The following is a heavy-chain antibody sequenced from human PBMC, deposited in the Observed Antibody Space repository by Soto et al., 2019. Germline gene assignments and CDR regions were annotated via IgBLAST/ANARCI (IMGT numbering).Heavy chain of an antibody. J-gene: IGHJ6*04. Sequence: PGGSLRLSCAASGFTFSSYWMHWVRQAPGKGLVWVSRINSDGSSTSYADSVKGRFTISRDNAKNTLYLQMNSLRAEDTAVYCCARAQQYSSSCIAYYEMYVWGKATPVTVSS. CDR1: GFTFSSYW. CDR3: ARAQQYSSSCIAYYEMYV. V-gene: IGHV3-74*01. D-gene: IGHD6-13*01. CDR2: INSDGSST.